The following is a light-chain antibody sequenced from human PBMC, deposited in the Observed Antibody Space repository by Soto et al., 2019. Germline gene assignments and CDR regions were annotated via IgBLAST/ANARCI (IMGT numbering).Light chain of an antibody. J-gene: IGLJ3*02. CDR1: SSDVGGYNY. CDR3: SSYTSSSTRV. V-gene: IGLV2-14*01. CDR2: EVS. Sequence: QSALTQPASVSGSTGQSSTISCTGTSSDVGGYNYVSWYQQHPGKAPKRMIYEVSNRPSGVSTSFSGSKSGNPASLTISGLQAEDEADYYCSSYTSSSTRVFGGGTKLTVL.